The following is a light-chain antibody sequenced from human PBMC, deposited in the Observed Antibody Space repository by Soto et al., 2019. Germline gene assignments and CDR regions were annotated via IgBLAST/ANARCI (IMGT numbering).Light chain of an antibody. V-gene: IGLV1-44*01. J-gene: IGLJ3*02. CDR1: RSNIGRNT. Sequence: QSVVTQPPSASGTPGQRVTISCSGGRSNIGRNTVNWYQQLPGTAPKLLIYSNNQRPSGVPDRFSASKSDTSASLAVSGLQSEDEGEYYCAAWDDSLHAWVFGGGTKLTVL. CDR2: SNN. CDR3: AAWDDSLHAWV.